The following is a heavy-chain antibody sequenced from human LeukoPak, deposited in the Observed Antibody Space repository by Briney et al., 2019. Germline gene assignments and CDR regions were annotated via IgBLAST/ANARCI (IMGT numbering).Heavy chain of an antibody. V-gene: IGHV3-30*04. CDR3: ARDLSIAARGVFDY. CDR1: GFTFSSYA. CDR2: ISYDGSNK. Sequence: GGSLRLSCAASGFTFSSYAMHWVRQAPGKGLEWVAVISYDGSNKYYADSVKGRFTISRDNSKNTLYLQMNSLRAEDTAVYYCARDLSIAARGVFDYWGQGTLVTVSS. J-gene: IGHJ4*02. D-gene: IGHD6-6*01.